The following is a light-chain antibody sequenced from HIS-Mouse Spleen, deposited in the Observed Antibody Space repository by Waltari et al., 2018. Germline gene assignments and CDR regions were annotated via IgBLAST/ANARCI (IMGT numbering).Light chain of an antibody. J-gene: IGLJ2*01. CDR1: ALPKKY. CDR3: YSTDSSGNHRV. CDR2: EDS. V-gene: IGLV3-10*01. Sequence: SYELTQPPSVSVSPGQTARITCSGDALPKKYSYWYQQNAGQAPVLVIYEDSKRPTGIPERSSGSSSGTMATLTISGAQVEDEADYYCYSTDSSGNHRVFGGGTKLTVL.